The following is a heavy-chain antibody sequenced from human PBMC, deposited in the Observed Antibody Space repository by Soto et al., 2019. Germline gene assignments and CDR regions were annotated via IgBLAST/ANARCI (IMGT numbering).Heavy chain of an antibody. J-gene: IGHJ4*02. D-gene: IGHD5-18*01. CDR3: ARENSVQAWLHHFDH. CDR1: GFSFSSFV. V-gene: IGHV3-48*03. Sequence: EVQLVESGGALVQPGGSLRLSCEASGFSFSSFVMNWVRQAPGRGLEWVSYISDDGASIYYADSLKGRFTISRDNAKNSLSLQMNNLRAEDTAVYYCARENSVQAWLHHFDHWGLGTLVTVSS. CDR2: ISDDGASI.